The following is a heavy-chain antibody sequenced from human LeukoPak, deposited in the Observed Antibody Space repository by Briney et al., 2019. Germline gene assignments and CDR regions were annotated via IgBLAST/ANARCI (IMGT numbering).Heavy chain of an antibody. CDR3: ARDYYCSGGSCLYFDY. V-gene: IGHV3-33*01. Sequence: SGGSLRLSCAASGFTFSSFGMHWVRQASGKGLEWVAVMYYDGISKYYADSVKGRFTISRDNSNNTLYLQMNSLRVEDTAVYYCARDYYCSGGSCLYFDYWGQGTLVTVSS. J-gene: IGHJ4*02. D-gene: IGHD2-15*01. CDR1: GFTFSSFG. CDR2: MYYDGISK.